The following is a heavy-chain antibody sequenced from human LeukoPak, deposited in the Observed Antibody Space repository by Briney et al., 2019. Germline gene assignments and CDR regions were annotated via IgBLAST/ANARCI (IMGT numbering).Heavy chain of an antibody. J-gene: IGHJ4*02. V-gene: IGHV3-53*01. CDR1: GFTVITND. CDR2: LYSDGNT. CDR3: ARGVEPLAANTLAY. D-gene: IGHD1-14*01. Sequence: PGGSLRLSCAASGFTVITNDMTWLRQAPGKGLEWVSVLYSDGNTKYADSVQGRFTISRDNSKNNLYLEMNSLSPDDTAVYYCARGVEPLAANTLAYWGQGTLVTVSS.